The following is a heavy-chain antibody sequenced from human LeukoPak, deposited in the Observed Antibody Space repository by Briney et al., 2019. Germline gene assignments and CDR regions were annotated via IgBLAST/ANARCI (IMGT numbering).Heavy chain of an antibody. Sequence: ASVKVSCKASGYTFTSYGISWVRQATGQRPEWMGWMSPNSGDTGYAQKFQDRVTMTRNTSISTAYMELSNLRSDDTAVYYCARGPPNWGYDYWGPGTLVTVSS. CDR1: GYTFTSYG. V-gene: IGHV1-8*02. CDR2: MSPNSGDT. CDR3: ARGPPNWGYDY. J-gene: IGHJ4*02. D-gene: IGHD7-27*01.